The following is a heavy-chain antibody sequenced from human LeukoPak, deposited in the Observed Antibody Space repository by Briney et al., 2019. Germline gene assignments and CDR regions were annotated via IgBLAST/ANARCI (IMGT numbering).Heavy chain of an antibody. J-gene: IGHJ4*02. V-gene: IGHV3-23*01. D-gene: IGHD3-3*01. CDR1: GFTFSSYA. Sequence: PGGSLRLSCAASGFTFSSYAMSWVRQAPGKGLEWVSAISGSGGSTYYADSVKGRFTISRDNSKITLYLQMNSLRAEDTAVYYCAKDSLITLNYDFWSGYYSGGYYFDYWGQGTLVTVSS. CDR3: AKDSLITLNYDFWSGYYSGGYYFDY. CDR2: ISGSGGST.